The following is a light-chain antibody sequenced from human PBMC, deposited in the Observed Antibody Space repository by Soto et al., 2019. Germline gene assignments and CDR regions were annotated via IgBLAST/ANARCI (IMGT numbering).Light chain of an antibody. CDR1: QSISRW. Sequence: DIQMTQSPSTLSASVGDRVTITCRASQSISRWLAWYQQKPGKAPKVLIWDATSLQRGVPSRFSGSRSGTEFTLTISSLQPDDLVTYYCQQYNTYSTWTFGQGTKVEIK. V-gene: IGKV1-5*01. CDR3: QQYNTYSTWT. J-gene: IGKJ1*01. CDR2: DAT.